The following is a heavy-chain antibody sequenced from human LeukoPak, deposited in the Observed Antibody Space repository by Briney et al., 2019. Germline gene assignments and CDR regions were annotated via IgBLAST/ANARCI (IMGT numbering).Heavy chain of an antibody. D-gene: IGHD3-22*01. Sequence: GASVKVSCTASGYTFTSYYMHWVRPAPGQGLEWMGIINPSGGSTSYAQKFQGRVTMTRDTSTSTVYMELSSLRSEDTAVYYCARGALAYYYDSSGRSYWGQGTLVTVSS. CDR2: INPSGGST. J-gene: IGHJ4*02. CDR1: GYTFTSYY. CDR3: ARGALAYYYDSSGRSY. V-gene: IGHV1-46*01.